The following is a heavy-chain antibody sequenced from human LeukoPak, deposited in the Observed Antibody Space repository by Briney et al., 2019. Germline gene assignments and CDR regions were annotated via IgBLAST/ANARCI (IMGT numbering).Heavy chain of an antibody. Sequence: ASVKVSCKVSGYTLTELSMHWVRQAPGKGLEWMGGFDPEDGETIYAQKFQGRVTITADESTSTAYMELSSLRSEDTAVYYCARGVAAPGHWFDPWGQGTLVTVSS. J-gene: IGHJ5*02. CDR1: GYTLTELS. V-gene: IGHV1-24*01. CDR2: FDPEDGET. CDR3: ARGVAAPGHWFDP.